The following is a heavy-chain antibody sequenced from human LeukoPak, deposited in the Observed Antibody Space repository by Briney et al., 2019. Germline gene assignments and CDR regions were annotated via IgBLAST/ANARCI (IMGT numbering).Heavy chain of an antibody. CDR3: ARNLASGSYYPIDY. J-gene: IGHJ4*02. CDR2: ISYDGSNK. CDR1: GFTFSSYA. Sequence: PGGSLRLSCAASGFTFSSYAMHWVRQAPGKGLEWVAVISYDGSNKYYADSVKGRFTISRDNSKNTLYLQMNSLRAEDTAVYYCARNLASGSYYPIDYWGQGTLVTVSS. D-gene: IGHD3-10*01. V-gene: IGHV3-30*04.